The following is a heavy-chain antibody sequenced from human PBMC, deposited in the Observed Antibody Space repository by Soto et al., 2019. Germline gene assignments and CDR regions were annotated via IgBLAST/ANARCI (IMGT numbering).Heavy chain of an antibody. Sequence: SETLSLTCTVSGGSISSSSYYWGWIRQPPGKGLEWIGSIYYSGSTYYNPSLKSRVTISVDTSKNQFSLKLSSVTAADTAVYYCARSTGEWLPERGDFDYWGQGTLVTVSS. CDR1: GGSISSSSYY. D-gene: IGHD5-12*01. CDR3: ARSTGEWLPERGDFDY. J-gene: IGHJ4*02. V-gene: IGHV4-39*01. CDR2: IYYSGST.